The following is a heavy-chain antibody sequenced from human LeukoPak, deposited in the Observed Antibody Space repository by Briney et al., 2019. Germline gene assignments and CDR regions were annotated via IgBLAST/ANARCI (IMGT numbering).Heavy chain of an antibody. CDR3: AKDWAADYLVVVPASFDY. D-gene: IGHD2-2*01. CDR1: GFTFSSYG. Sequence: LSGGSLRLSCAASGFTFSSYGMHWVRQAPGKGLEWVAFIRYDGSNKYYADSVKGRFTISRDNSKNTLYLQMNSLRAEDTAVYYCAKDWAADYLVVVPASFDYWGQGTLVTVSS. J-gene: IGHJ4*02. V-gene: IGHV3-30*02. CDR2: IRYDGSNK.